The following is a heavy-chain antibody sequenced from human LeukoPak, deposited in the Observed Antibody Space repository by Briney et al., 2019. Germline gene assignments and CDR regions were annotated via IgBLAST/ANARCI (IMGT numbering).Heavy chain of an antibody. CDR1: GXSFTTYC. CDR2: IDPSDSYT. D-gene: IGHD6-13*01. CDR3: ARTYSSTWYAFGY. J-gene: IGHJ4*02. Sequence: GESLRISCKGSGXSFTTYCITWVRQMPGKGLEWMGRIDPSDSYTKYSPSFQGHVTISTDKSIRTAYLQWSSLKASDTAIYYCARTYSSTWYAFGYWGQGTLVTVSS. V-gene: IGHV5-10-1*01.